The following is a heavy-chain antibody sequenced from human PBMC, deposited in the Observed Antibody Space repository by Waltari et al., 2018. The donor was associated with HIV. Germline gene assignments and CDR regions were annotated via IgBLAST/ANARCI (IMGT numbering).Heavy chain of an antibody. CDR3: ARGRTVTTSRPTGGMDV. CDR2: INHSGST. Sequence: QVQLQQWGAGLLKPSETLSLTCAVYGGSFSGYYWSWTRQPPGKGLEWIGEINHSGSTNYNPSLKSRVTISVDTSKNQFSLKLSSVTAADTAVYYCARGRTVTTSRPTGGMDVWGQGTTVTVSS. J-gene: IGHJ6*02. D-gene: IGHD4-17*01. V-gene: IGHV4-34*01. CDR1: GGSFSGYY.